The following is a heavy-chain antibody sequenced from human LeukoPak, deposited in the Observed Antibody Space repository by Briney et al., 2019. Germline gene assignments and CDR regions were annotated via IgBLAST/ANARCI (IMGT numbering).Heavy chain of an antibody. CDR1: GYTFINHA. D-gene: IGHD2-21*01. V-gene: IGHV1-3*01. CDR3: ARRLGRSFDY. J-gene: IGHJ4*02. CDR2: INVGNGNT. Sequence: GASVKVSCEASGYTFINHAIHWVRQAPGQRLEWMGWINVGNGNTKYSQNFQGRITISRDTSATTGYMDLSSLRSEDTAVYYCARRLGRSFDYWGQGTLVTVSS.